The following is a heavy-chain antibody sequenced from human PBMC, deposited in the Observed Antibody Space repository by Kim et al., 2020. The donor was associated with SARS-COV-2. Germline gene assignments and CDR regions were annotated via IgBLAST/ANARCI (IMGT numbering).Heavy chain of an antibody. CDR2: IYYSGST. Sequence: SETLSLTCTVSGGSISSYYWSWIRQPPGKGLEWIGYIYYSGSTNYNPSLKSRVTISVDTSKNQFSLKLSSVTAADTAVYYCARGASSPYYYYYGMDVWGQGTTVTVSS. V-gene: IGHV4-59*01. CDR3: ARGASSPYYYYYGMDV. CDR1: GGSISSYY. D-gene: IGHD2-15*01. J-gene: IGHJ6*02.